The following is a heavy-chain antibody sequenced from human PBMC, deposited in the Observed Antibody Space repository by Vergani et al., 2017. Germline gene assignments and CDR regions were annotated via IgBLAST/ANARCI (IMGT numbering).Heavy chain of an antibody. Sequence: QVQLQESGPGLVKPSQTLSLTCTVSGGSISSGDYYWSWIRQPPGKGLEWIGYIYYSGSTYYNPSLKSRVTISVDTSKNQFSLKLSSVTAADTAVYYCARGLRDDYSNYARVYYYYYMDGWGKGTTVTVSS. V-gene: IGHV4-30-4*01. CDR3: ARGLRDDYSNYARVYYYYYMDG. CDR2: IYYSGST. D-gene: IGHD4-11*01. J-gene: IGHJ6*03. CDR1: GGSISSGDYY.